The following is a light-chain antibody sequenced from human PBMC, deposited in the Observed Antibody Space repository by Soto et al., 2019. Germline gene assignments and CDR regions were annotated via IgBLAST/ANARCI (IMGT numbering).Light chain of an antibody. CDR1: SSNIGTGYD. CDR2: YNS. Sequence: QSVLTHPPSVSGAPRQRVTISCTGSSSNIGTGYDVYWYQQLPGTAPKLLIYYNSNRPSGVPDRFSGSKSGTSASLAITGLQAEDEADYYCQSYDSSLSEYVFGTGTKVTVL. CDR3: QSYDSSLSEYV. J-gene: IGLJ1*01. V-gene: IGLV1-40*01.